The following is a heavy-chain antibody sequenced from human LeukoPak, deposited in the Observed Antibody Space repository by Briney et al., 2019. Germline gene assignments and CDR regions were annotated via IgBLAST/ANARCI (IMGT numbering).Heavy chain of an antibody. D-gene: IGHD4-23*01. CDR3: GRDPSTVIAPNDFDI. V-gene: IGHV3-33*01. CDR1: GFTFTNYG. CDR2: VWFDESNE. Sequence: GGSLTHSGATSGFTFTNYGMQWVGQAPGKELEWVAGVWFDESNEYYEHYVKGRFTISRDNATNPLYLQMISLKAEDTAVYYFGRDPSTVIAPNDFDIWGHGTMVTVPS. J-gene: IGHJ3*02.